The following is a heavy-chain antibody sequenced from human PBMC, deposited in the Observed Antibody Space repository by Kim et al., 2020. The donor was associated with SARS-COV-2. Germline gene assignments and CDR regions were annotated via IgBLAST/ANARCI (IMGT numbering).Heavy chain of an antibody. CDR3: ARTSGYSSSWPLDY. CDR2: ISGSGGST. D-gene: IGHD6-13*01. V-gene: IGHV3-23*01. J-gene: IGHJ4*02. Sequence: GGSLRLSCAASGFTFSSYAMSWVRQAPGKGLEWVSAISGSGGSTYYADSVKGRFTISRDNSKNTLYLQMNSLRAEDTAVYYCARTSGYSSSWPLDYWGQGTLVTVSS. CDR1: GFTFSSYA.